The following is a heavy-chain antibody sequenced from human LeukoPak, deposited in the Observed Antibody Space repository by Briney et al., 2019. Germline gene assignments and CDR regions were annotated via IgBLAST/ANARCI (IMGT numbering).Heavy chain of an antibody. Sequence: PSETLSLTCTVSSGSISSGSHHWSWIRQPAGKGLEWIGRIYTSGGTNYNPSLKSRVTISVDMSKNQFPLKLSSVTAADTAVYYCARDVGYYDSSGYYYNYQYYTDVWGKGTSVTVSS. CDR3: ARDVGYYDSSGYYYNYQYYTDV. CDR2: IYTSGGT. CDR1: SGSISSGSHH. J-gene: IGHJ6*03. D-gene: IGHD3-22*01. V-gene: IGHV4-61*02.